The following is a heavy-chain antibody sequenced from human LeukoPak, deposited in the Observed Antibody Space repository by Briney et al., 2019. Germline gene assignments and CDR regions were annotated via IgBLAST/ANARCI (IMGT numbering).Heavy chain of an antibody. CDR2: IIPIFGTA. CDR1: GGTFSSYS. Sequence: SVKVSCKASGGTFSSYSISWVRQAPGQGLECMGGIIPIFGTANYAQKFQGRVTITADESTSTAYMELSSLRSEDTAVYYCARGDLAYCGGDCYSRLDYWGQGTLVTVSS. D-gene: IGHD2-21*02. V-gene: IGHV1-69*01. CDR3: ARGDLAYCGGDCYSRLDY. J-gene: IGHJ4*02.